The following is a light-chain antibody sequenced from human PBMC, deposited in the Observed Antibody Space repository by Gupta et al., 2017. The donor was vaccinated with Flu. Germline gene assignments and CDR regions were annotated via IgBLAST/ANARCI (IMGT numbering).Light chain of an antibody. CDR2: DVR. Sequence: SIACSGDVGTNKYVYWYQQNPGKAPKLVIYDVRKRHSGISDRFSGSKSGNTATLTIAGVQAEDEADYYWSSEATTGAIPLFGGGSKVTVL. CDR1: SGDVGTNKY. V-gene: IGLV2-14*04. CDR3: SSEATTGAIPL. J-gene: IGLJ2*01.